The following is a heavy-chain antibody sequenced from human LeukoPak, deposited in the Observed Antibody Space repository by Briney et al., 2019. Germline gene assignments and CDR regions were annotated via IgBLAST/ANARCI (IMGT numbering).Heavy chain of an antibody. CDR3: TTDTHYSTIGCRGPNYYYGLDV. CDR2: IKRKNDGRTT. D-gene: IGHD2-8*01. V-gene: IGHV3-15*01. J-gene: IGHJ6*02. CDR1: GFTFNNAW. Sequence: GGSLRLSCAASGFTFNNAWMRWVRQAPGKGLEWVGRIKRKNDGRTTDYAAPVKGRFTILRDDSKNTVYLEMNSLKTEDTAVYYCTTDTHYSTIGCRGPNYYYGLDVWGQGTTVTVSS.